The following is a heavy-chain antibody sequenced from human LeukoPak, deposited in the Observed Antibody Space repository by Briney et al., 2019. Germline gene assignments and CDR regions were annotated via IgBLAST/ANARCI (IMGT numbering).Heavy chain of an antibody. Sequence: PGGSLRLSCAASGFTFSSYSMNWVRQAPGEGLEWVSSISSSSSYIYYADSVKGRFTISRDNAKNSLYLQMNSLRAEDTAVYYCARGEGYGDVDFFDYWGQGTLVTVSS. CDR1: GFTFSSYS. CDR3: ARGEGYGDVDFFDY. CDR2: ISSSSSYI. J-gene: IGHJ4*02. V-gene: IGHV3-21*01. D-gene: IGHD4-17*01.